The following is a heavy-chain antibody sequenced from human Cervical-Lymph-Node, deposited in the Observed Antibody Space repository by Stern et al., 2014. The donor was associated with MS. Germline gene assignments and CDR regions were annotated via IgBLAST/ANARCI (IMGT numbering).Heavy chain of an antibody. Sequence: VQLVESGGGLIQPGGSLRLSCAASGFTVSSNYMSWVRQAPGKGLERVSVIYSGGTTYYADSVKGRFTISRDNSKNTLYLQMNSLRAEDTAVYYCARTTYYDFWSGYGMDVWGQGTTVTVSS. V-gene: IGHV3-53*01. CDR3: ARTTYYDFWSGYGMDV. CDR1: GFTVSSNY. CDR2: IYSGGTT. J-gene: IGHJ6*02. D-gene: IGHD3-3*01.